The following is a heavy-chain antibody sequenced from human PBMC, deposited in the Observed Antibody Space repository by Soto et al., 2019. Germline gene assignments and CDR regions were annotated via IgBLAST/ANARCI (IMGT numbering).Heavy chain of an antibody. CDR2: ISYDGSNK. Sequence: QVQLVESGGGVVQPGRSLRLSCAASGFTFSSYGMHWVRQAPGKGLEWVALISYDGSNKYYADSVKGRFTISRDNSKNTLYLQMNSLSTEDTAVYYCAKDLGHGGRGAFDTWGQGTMVTVSS. V-gene: IGHV3-30*18. J-gene: IGHJ3*02. CDR3: AKDLGHGGRGAFDT. CDR1: GFTFSSYG. D-gene: IGHD7-27*01.